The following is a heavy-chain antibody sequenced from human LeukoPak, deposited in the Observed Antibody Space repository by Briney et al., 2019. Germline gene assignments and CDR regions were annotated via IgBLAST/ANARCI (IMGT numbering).Heavy chain of an antibody. V-gene: IGHV1-58*02. Sequence: SVKVSCKAPGFTFINSAMQWVRQARGQRLEWIGWIVVGSGNTNYAQKFQERVTITRDMSTSTAYMELSSLRSEDTAVYYCAADDLSTGYWGQGTLVTVSS. D-gene: IGHD5/OR15-5a*01. J-gene: IGHJ4*02. CDR1: GFTFINSA. CDR3: AADDLSTGY. CDR2: IVVGSGNT.